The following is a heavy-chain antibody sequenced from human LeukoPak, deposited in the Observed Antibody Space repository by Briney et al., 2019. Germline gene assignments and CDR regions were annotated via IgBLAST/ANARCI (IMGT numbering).Heavy chain of an antibody. V-gene: IGHV3-30-3*01. Sequence: GGSLRLSCAASGFTFNNYTLHWVRQAPGKGLEWVALISYHGTNVYYADSVQGRFTISRDTSKSTLYLQMNSLRAEDTAVYHCARETLERSYGSGFYYWGQGTLVTISS. CDR1: GFTFNNYT. D-gene: IGHD6-19*01. J-gene: IGHJ4*02. CDR2: ISYHGTNV. CDR3: ARETLERSYGSGFYY.